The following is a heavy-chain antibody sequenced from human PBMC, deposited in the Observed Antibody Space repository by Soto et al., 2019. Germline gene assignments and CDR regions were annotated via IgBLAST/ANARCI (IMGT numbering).Heavy chain of an antibody. V-gene: IGHV3-21*01. D-gene: IGHD3-3*01. Sequence: PGGSLRLSCAASGFTFRSFTMNWVRQAPGKGLEWVSSISSSSSYIYYADSVKGRFTISRDNAKNSLYLQMNSLRAEDTAVYYCARAPYDFWSGSKGDFDYWGQGTLVTVSS. CDR3: ARAPYDFWSGSKGDFDY. CDR2: ISSSSSYI. CDR1: GFTFRSFT. J-gene: IGHJ4*02.